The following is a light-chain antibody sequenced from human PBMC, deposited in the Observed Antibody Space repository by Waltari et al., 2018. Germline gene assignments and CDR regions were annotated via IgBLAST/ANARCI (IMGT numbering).Light chain of an antibody. J-gene: IGKJ2*03. V-gene: IGKV3-15*01. CDR2: GAS. CDR3: QQYNNWSPYS. Sequence: EIVMTQSPATLSVSPGERATLSCRASQSVSSNLAWYQQKPGQAPRLLIYGASTRATGIPARFRGSGSGTECTLSLSSLQSEDFAVYYCQQYNNWSPYSFGQGTKLEIK. CDR1: QSVSSN.